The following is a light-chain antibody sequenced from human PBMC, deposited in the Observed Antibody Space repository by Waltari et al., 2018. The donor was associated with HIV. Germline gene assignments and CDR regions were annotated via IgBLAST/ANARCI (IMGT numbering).Light chain of an antibody. Sequence: QSALTQPASVSGSPGPSITISCTGASSDVGSYNLVSWYQQHPGKAPKLMIYEVSKRPSGVSNRFSGSKSGNTASLTLSRLQTEDEADYYCCSYAGSTSWVFGGGTKLTVL. CDR3: CSYAGSTSWV. CDR2: EVS. V-gene: IGLV2-23*02. CDR1: SSDVGSYNL. J-gene: IGLJ3*02.